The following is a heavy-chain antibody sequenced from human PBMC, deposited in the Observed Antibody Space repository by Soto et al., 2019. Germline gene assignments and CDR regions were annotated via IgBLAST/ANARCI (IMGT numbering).Heavy chain of an antibody. CDR3: ATSYGNAWYTY. CDR1: GGSINTYY. CDR2: IYFDGKT. J-gene: IGHJ4*02. Sequence: SETLSLTCTVSGGSINTYYWTWIRQPPGKGLEWIGFIYFDGKTDYNPSLKSRVTISVDMSKNQFSLKLTSVTAADTAVYYCATSYGNAWYTYWGQGTQVTVSS. D-gene: IGHD6-13*01. V-gene: IGHV4-59*03.